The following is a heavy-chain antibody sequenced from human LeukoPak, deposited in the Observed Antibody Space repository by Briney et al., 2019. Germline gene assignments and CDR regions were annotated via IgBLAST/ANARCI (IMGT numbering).Heavy chain of an antibody. J-gene: IGHJ4*02. CDR3: ARINGVAALSPLIDY. CDR1: GGSISSSSYY. CDR2: IYYSGST. V-gene: IGHV4-39*07. Sequence: SETLSLTCTVSGGSISSSSYYWGWIRQPPGTGLEWIGSIYYSGSTYYNPSLKSRVTISVDTSKNQFSLKLSSVTAADTAVYYCARINGVAALSPLIDYWGQGTLVTVSS. D-gene: IGHD2-15*01.